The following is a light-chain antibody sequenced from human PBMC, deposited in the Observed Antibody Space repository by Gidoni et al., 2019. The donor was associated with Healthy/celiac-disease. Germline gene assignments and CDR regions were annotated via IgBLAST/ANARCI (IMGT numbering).Light chain of an antibody. CDR1: QSISSW. Sequence: DIQMTQSPSTLSASVGDRVTITCRASQSISSWLAWYQQKPGKAPKLLIYTASSFQSGVPSRFSGSGSGTDFTLTISSLQPDDFATYYCQQSNSYPSTFGQGTKVEIK. CDR3: QQSNSYPST. V-gene: IGKV1-12*02. CDR2: TAS. J-gene: IGKJ4*01.